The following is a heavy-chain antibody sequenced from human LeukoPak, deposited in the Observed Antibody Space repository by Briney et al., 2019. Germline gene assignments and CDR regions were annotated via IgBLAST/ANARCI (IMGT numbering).Heavy chain of an antibody. CDR1: GFTVSSNY. CDR2: IRSKAYGGTT. Sequence: GGSLRLSCAASGFTVSSNYMSWVRQAPGKGLEWVGFIRSKAYGGTTEYAASVKGRFTISRDDSKSIAYLQMNSLKTEDTAVYYCTRAREGDYWGQGTLVTVSS. V-gene: IGHV3-49*04. J-gene: IGHJ4*02. CDR3: TRAREGDY.